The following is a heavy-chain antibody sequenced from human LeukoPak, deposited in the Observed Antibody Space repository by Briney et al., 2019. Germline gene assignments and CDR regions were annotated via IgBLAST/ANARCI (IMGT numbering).Heavy chain of an antibody. J-gene: IGHJ5*02. CDR1: GGSISSYY. V-gene: IGHV4-4*07. Sequence: PSETLSLTCTVSGGSISSYYWSWIRQPAGKGLEWIGRIYTSGSTNYNPSLKSRVTMSVDTSKNQFSLKLSSVTAADTAVYYCAREWYSSSWYGSEYNWFGPRGQGTLVTVSS. D-gene: IGHD6-13*01. CDR2: IYTSGST. CDR3: AREWYSSSWYGSEYNWFGP.